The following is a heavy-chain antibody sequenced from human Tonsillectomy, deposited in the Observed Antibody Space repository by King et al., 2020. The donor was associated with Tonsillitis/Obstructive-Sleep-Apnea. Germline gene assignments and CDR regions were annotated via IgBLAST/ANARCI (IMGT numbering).Heavy chain of an antibody. CDR3: ARLDYDILTGDYYGMDV. CDR2: IGSAGDT. J-gene: IGHJ6*02. V-gene: IGHV3-13*01. CDR1: GFTFSSYD. Sequence: VQLVESGGGLVQPGGSLRLSCAASGFTFSSYDMLWVRQPTGKGLEWVSAIGSAGDTYYPGSVKGRFTISRENVKNYLYLQMNSLIAGDTAVYYCARLDYDILTGDYYGMDVWGQGTTVTVSS. D-gene: IGHD3-9*01.